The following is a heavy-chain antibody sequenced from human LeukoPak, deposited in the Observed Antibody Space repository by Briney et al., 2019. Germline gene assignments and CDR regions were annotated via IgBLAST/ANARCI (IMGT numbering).Heavy chain of an antibody. CDR1: GFTFSNYS. CDR3: ARAVAGYYDAFDI. Sequence: GASLRFSCAACGFTFSNYSMKGVRQARGKVLGWVSSISRSSSYIHHADSVKGRFSISRHNAKNSLYLQMNSFKAENTAVYYCARAVAGYYDAFDIWGQGTMVTVSS. D-gene: IGHD6-19*01. V-gene: IGHV3-21*01. CDR2: ISRSSSYI. J-gene: IGHJ3*02.